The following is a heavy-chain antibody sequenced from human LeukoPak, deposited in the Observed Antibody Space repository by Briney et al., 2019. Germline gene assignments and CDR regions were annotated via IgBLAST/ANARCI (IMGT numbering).Heavy chain of an antibody. V-gene: IGHV4-31*03. J-gene: IGHJ6*03. Sequence: SQTLSLTCTVSGGSISSGVYYWSWIRQHPGKGLEWIGYIYYSGSTYYNPSLKSRVTISVDTSKNQFSLKLSSVTAADTAVYYCARFPVYYYYMDVWGKGTTVTVSS. CDR3: ARFPVYYYYMDV. CDR2: IYYSGST. CDR1: GGSISSGVYY.